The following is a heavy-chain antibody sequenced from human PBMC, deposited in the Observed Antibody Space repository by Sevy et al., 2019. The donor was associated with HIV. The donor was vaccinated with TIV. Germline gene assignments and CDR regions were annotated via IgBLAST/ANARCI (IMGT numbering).Heavy chain of an antibody. CDR3: ARLIEMATIIGSFDY. CDR2: ISYDGSNK. CDR1: GFTFSSYA. Sequence: GGSLRLSCAASGFTFSSYAMHWVRQAPGKGLEWVAVISYDGSNKYYADSVKGGFTISRDNSKNTLYLQMNSLRAEDTAVYYCARLIEMATIIGSFDYWGQGTLVTVSS. J-gene: IGHJ4*02. D-gene: IGHD5-12*01. V-gene: IGHV3-30-3*01.